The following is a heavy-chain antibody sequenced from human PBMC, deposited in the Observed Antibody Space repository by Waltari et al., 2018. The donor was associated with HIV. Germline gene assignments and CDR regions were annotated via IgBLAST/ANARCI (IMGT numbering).Heavy chain of an antibody. CDR3: ARRRAQGEFDY. Sequence: QVQLQESGPGLVKPSETLSLICAVSGYSLSGGYNWGGIRQPPGEGLEWIGSTSYSEGTYYNTSLRSRVNISLDTSKNQFSLNLNYVTAADTAVYFCARRRAQGEFDYWGQGTLVTVSS. V-gene: IGHV4-38-2*01. D-gene: IGHD1-26*01. CDR2: TSYSEGT. J-gene: IGHJ4*02. CDR1: GYSLSGGYN.